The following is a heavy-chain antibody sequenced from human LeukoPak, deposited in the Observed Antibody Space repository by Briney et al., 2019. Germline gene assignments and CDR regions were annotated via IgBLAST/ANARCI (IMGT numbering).Heavy chain of an antibody. D-gene: IGHD2-8*01. CDR1: GYTFTSNW. Sequence: GESLKISCKGSGYTFTSNWIGWVRQMPGKGLEWMGVINPADSHTTYSPSFQGQVTISADKSIRTAYLQWSSLKASDTAMYYCARQTLSGYAPFDYWGQGTLVTVSS. CDR3: ARQTLSGYAPFDY. J-gene: IGHJ4*02. CDR2: INPADSHT. V-gene: IGHV5-51*01.